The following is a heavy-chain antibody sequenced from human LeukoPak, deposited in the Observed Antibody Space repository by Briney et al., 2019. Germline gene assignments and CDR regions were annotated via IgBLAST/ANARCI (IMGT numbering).Heavy chain of an antibody. CDR2: INSDGSST. Sequence: PGGSLRLSCAASGFTFSSYWMHWVRQAPGKGLVWVSRINSDGSSTSYADSVKGRFTISRDNAKNTLYLQMNSLRAEDTAVYYCAKGDYDYVWGSYRYKDDAFDIWGQGTMVTVSS. V-gene: IGHV3-74*01. D-gene: IGHD3-16*02. J-gene: IGHJ3*02. CDR3: AKGDYDYVWGSYRYKDDAFDI. CDR1: GFTFSSYW.